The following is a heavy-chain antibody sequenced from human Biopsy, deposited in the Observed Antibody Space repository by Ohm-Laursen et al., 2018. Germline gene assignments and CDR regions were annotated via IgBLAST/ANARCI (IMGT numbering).Heavy chain of an antibody. D-gene: IGHD3-3*01. CDR3: ARQVDFWSGYVDY. J-gene: IGHJ4*02. CDR1: GGSISDSTYH. CDR2: IYYSGNT. Sequence: SETLSLTCTVSGGSISDSTYHWGWIRQSPGKGLEWIGNIYYSGNTDYSPSLKSRVTISVDTSNNQFSLKLRSVTAADTAVYYCARQVDFWSGYVDYWGRGTLVAVSS. V-gene: IGHV4-39*01.